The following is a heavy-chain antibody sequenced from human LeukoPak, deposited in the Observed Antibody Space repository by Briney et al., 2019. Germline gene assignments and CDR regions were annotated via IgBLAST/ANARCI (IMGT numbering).Heavy chain of an antibody. CDR2: ISSDGNYE. V-gene: IGHV3-30*04. D-gene: IGHD3-10*01. CDR1: EFTFSSYA. CDR3: ARDRDGTFDI. Sequence: GRSLRLYCAASEFTFSSYAMQWVRQAPGKGLEWVTLISSDGNYEFYADSVKGRFTVSRDNSKDTLYLQMNSLRPEDTALYYCARDRDGTFDIWGQGTMVTVSS. J-gene: IGHJ3*02.